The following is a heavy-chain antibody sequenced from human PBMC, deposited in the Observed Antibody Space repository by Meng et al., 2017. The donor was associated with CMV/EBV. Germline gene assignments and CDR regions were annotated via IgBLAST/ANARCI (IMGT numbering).Heavy chain of an antibody. V-gene: IGHV3-11*01. J-gene: IGHJ4*02. CDR2: ISSSGSTI. CDR1: GFTFSDYY. D-gene: IGHD3-10*01. Sequence: GESLKISCAASGFTFSDYYMSWIRQAPGKGLEWVSYISSSGSTIYYADSVKGRFTISRDNAKNSLYLQMNSRRAEDTAVYYCARARGGYYFDYWGQGTLVTVSS. CDR3: ARARGGYYFDY.